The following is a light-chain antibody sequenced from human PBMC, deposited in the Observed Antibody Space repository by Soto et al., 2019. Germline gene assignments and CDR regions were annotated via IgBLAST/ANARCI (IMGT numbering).Light chain of an antibody. V-gene: IGKV1-33*01. CDR2: GAS. CDR3: QQYDTIQYT. CDR1: QDITTY. Sequence: DIQMPQSPYALFASVGDRITITCHASQDITTYLNWYQQKPGKAPKLLIYGASTLETGVPSRFSGSGSGTDFTFVISSLQPEDLATYDCQQYDTIQYTFGQGTKLEIK. J-gene: IGKJ2*01.